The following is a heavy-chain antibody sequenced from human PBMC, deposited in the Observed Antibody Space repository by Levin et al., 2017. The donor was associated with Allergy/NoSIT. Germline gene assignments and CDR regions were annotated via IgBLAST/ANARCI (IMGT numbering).Heavy chain of an antibody. J-gene: IGHJ5*02. V-gene: IGHV3-23*01. CDR2: ISGSGGST. D-gene: IGHD2-2*02. Sequence: GGSLRLSCAASGFTFSSYAMSWVRQAPGKGLEWVSAISGSGGSTYYADSVKGRFTISRDNSKNTLYLQMNSLRAEDTAVYYCAKDYCSTSCYRGDWFDPWGQGTLVTVSS. CDR3: AKDYCSTSCYRGDWFDP. CDR1: GFTFSSYA.